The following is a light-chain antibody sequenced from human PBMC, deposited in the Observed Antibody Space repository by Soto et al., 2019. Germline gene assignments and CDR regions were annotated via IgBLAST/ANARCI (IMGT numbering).Light chain of an antibody. CDR2: GAS. CDR3: QLYGNSPPRK. CDR1: QSVSSSY. V-gene: IGKV3-20*01. J-gene: IGKJ1*01. Sequence: EIVLTQSPGTLSLSPGERATLSCRASQSVSSSYLGWYQQKPGQAPRLLIYGASSRATGIPDRFSGSGSGTDFTLTVARLEPEDFAMSYCQLYGNSPPRKFGPETKVEIK.